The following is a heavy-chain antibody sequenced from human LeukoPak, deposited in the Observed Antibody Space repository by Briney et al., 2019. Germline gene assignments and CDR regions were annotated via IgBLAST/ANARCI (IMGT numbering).Heavy chain of an antibody. CDR1: GYTITSYG. CDR2: ISAYNGNT. V-gene: IGHV1-18*04. J-gene: IGHJ4*02. Sequence: ASVKVSCKASGYTITSYGISWVRLAPGQGLEWMGWISAYNGNTNYAQKLQGRVTMTTDTSTSTAYMELRSLRSDDTAVYYCARDLEYYYGSGSYYFDYWGQGTLVTVSS. D-gene: IGHD3-10*01. CDR3: ARDLEYYYGSGSYYFDY.